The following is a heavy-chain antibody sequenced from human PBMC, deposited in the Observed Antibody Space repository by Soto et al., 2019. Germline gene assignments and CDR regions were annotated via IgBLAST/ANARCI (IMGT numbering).Heavy chain of an antibody. Sequence: SRIIKNQRKGLEWVAAISSGGDSTYYADFVKGRFTISRHNSKNTLYLLLNSLRAEDTAVYYCSTAVLRTFDWSCLVTWAQGTLLSVSS. J-gene: IGHJ5*01. CDR2: ISSGGDST. CDR3: STAVLRTFDWSCLVT. V-gene: IGHV3-23*01. D-gene: IGHD3-9*01.